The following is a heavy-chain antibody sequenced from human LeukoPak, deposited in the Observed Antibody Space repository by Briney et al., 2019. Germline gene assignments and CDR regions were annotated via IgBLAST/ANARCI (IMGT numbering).Heavy chain of an antibody. V-gene: IGHV4-34*01. CDR1: GGSFSGYY. CDR3: ASSLVRADMVTGIDY. Sequence: SETLSLTCAVYGGSFSGYYWIWIRQPPGKGLEWIGEINRSGSTTYNPSLKSRVTISLDTSKNQFSLKLSSVTAADTAVYYCASSLVRADMVTGIDYWGQGTLVTVSP. D-gene: IGHD5-18*01. CDR2: INRSGST. J-gene: IGHJ4*02.